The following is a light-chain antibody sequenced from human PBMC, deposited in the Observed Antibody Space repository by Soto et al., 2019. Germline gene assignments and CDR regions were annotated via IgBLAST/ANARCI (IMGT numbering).Light chain of an antibody. V-gene: IGKV3-20*01. CDR3: QQYGSSPSIT. Sequence: ELVLTHAPGTPSLSPREKATLSFRASQSVSSSYLAWYQQKPGQAPRLLIYGASSRATGIPDRFSGSGSGTDFTLTISRLEPEDFAVYYCQQYGSSPSITFGQGTRLEIK. J-gene: IGKJ5*01. CDR2: GAS. CDR1: QSVSSSY.